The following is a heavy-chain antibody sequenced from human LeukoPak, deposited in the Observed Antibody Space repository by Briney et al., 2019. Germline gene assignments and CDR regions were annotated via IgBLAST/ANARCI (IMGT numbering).Heavy chain of an antibody. CDR2: IIPIFGTA. CDR1: GGTFSSYA. D-gene: IGHD5-24*01. CDR3: ARAGDCYNLEPFDY. Sequence: GASVKVSCKASGGTFSSYAISWVRQAPGQGLEWMGGIIPIFGTANYAQKFQGRVKITADESTSTAYMELSSLRSEDTAVYYCARAGDCYNLEPFDYWGQGTLVTVSS. V-gene: IGHV1-69*13. J-gene: IGHJ4*02.